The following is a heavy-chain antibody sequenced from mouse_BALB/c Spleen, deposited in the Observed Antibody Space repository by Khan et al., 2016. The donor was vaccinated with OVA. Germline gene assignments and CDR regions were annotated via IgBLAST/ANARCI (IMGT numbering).Heavy chain of an antibody. CDR1: GYSITSDYA. CDR2: ISYSGST. CDR3: AIMIRGDYFDY. D-gene: IGHD2-4*01. J-gene: IGHJ2*01. V-gene: IGHV3-2*02. Sequence: EVRLQESGPGLVKPSQSLSLTCTVTGYSITSDYAWNWIRQFPGNKLEWMGYISYSGSTSYNPSLKSRISITRDTSKNQFFLQLNSVTTEDTATYYCAIMIRGDYFDYWGQGTTLTVSS.